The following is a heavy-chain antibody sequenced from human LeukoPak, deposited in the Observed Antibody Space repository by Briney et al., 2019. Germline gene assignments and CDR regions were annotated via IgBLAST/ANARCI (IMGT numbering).Heavy chain of an antibody. Sequence: GGSLRLSCAASGFTFSSYWMTWVRQAPEKGLEWVANIKQDGSETYYVDSVKGRFTISRDNAKNSLCLHMNSLRVEDSAVYYCARSGVLHGTDVWGQGTTVTVSS. V-gene: IGHV3-7*04. CDR3: ARSGVLHGTDV. CDR1: GFTFSSYW. D-gene: IGHD7-27*01. J-gene: IGHJ6*02. CDR2: IKQDGSET.